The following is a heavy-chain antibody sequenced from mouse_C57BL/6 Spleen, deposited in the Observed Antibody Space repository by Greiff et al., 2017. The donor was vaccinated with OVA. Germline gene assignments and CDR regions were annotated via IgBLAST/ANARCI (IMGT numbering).Heavy chain of an antibody. J-gene: IGHJ2*01. V-gene: IGHV1-22*01. Sequence: VQLQQSGPELVKPGASVKMSCKASGYTFTDYNMHWVKQSHGKSLEWIGYITPNNGGTSYNQKFKGKATLTVNKSSSTAYMELRSLTSEDSAVYDCARIHGYDGYYFDYWGQGTTLTVSS. CDR1: GYTFTDYN. D-gene: IGHD2-2*01. CDR3: ARIHGYDGYYFDY. CDR2: ITPNNGGT.